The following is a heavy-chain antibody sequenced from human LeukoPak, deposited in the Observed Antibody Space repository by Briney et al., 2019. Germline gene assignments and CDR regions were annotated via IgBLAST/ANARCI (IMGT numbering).Heavy chain of an antibody. Sequence: GGSLRLSCEASGFTFSKSDMNWVRQAPGKGLEWISYISSNGNIKYDADSVEGRFTISRDNANNSLFLQMNSLRAEDTAVYFCAKDMVRGYYFDCWGQGTLITVSS. D-gene: IGHD3-10*01. CDR3: AKDMVRGYYFDC. J-gene: IGHJ4*02. CDR1: GFTFSKSD. V-gene: IGHV3-48*03. CDR2: ISSNGNIK.